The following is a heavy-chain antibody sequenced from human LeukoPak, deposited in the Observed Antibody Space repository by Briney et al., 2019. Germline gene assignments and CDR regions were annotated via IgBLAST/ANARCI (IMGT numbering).Heavy chain of an antibody. CDR2: IYYSGST. V-gene: IGHV4-59*01. Sequence: ASETLSLTCTVSGGSISSYYWSWIRQPPGGGLEWIGYIYYSGSTNYNPSLKSRGTISVDTSKNQFSLKLSSVPAADTAVYYCARAPRYGSSSNYMRRFDYWGQGTLVTVSS. CDR1: GGSISSYY. J-gene: IGHJ4*02. CDR3: ARAPRYGSSSNYMRRFDY. D-gene: IGHD2-2*01.